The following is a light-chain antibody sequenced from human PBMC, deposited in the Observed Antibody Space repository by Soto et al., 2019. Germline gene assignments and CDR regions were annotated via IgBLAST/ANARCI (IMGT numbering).Light chain of an antibody. Sequence: QSVLTQPPSASGTPGQRVTISCSGSSSNIESNYVYWYQQLPGSAPKPLIYRNDQRPSGVPDRFSGSKSGTSASLAISGLRSEDEAEYYCAAWDDSLSALVFGGGTKLTVL. CDR2: RND. CDR3: AAWDDSLSALV. CDR1: SSNIESNY. J-gene: IGLJ3*02. V-gene: IGLV1-47*01.